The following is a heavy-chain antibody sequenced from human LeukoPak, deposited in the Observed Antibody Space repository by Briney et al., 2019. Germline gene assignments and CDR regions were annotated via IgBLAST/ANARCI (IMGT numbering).Heavy chain of an antibody. V-gene: IGHV3-33*06. Sequence: PGRSLRLSCAASRLTFSTYGVHWVRQAPGKGLEWVAVIWHDGSSEFYADSVKGRFSISRDDSKNTVSLQMNSLRAEDTALYYCAKDTTGGWSGYFDSWGQGILVTVSS. CDR2: IWHDGSSE. D-gene: IGHD6-19*01. J-gene: IGHJ4*02. CDR3: AKDTTGGWSGYFDS. CDR1: RLTFSTYG.